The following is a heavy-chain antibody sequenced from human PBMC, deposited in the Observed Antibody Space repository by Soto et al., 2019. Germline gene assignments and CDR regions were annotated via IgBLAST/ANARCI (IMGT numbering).Heavy chain of an antibody. Sequence: GASVKVSCKASGYTFTGYYMHWVRQAPGQGLEWMGWINPNSGGTNCAQKFQGWVTMTRDTSISTAYMELSRLRSDDTAVYYCARAHFPSYYYDSSGYYPFAYWGQGTLVTVSS. D-gene: IGHD3-22*01. V-gene: IGHV1-2*04. CDR1: GYTFTGYY. CDR3: ARAHFPSYYYDSSGYYPFAY. CDR2: INPNSGGT. J-gene: IGHJ4*02.